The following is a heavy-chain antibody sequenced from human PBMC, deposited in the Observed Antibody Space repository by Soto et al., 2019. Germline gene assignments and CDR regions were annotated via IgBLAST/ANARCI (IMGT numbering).Heavy chain of an antibody. CDR1: GVSISSYY. Sequence: PSETLSLTCTASGVSISSYYWCSIWPPPGTGLEWIRYIYYSGSTNYNPSLKSRVTISVDTSKNQFSLKLSSVTAADTAVYYCARDRRGVRSFDYWGQGTLVTASS. J-gene: IGHJ4*02. D-gene: IGHD3-10*01. CDR3: ARDRRGVRSFDY. CDR2: IYYSGST. V-gene: IGHV4-59*12.